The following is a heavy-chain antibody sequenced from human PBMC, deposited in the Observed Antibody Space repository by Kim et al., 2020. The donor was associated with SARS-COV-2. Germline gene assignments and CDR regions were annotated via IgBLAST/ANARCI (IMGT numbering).Heavy chain of an antibody. J-gene: IGHJ6*02. D-gene: IGHD6-6*01. CDR3: ARRGLVGYYYYGMDV. CDR1: GYTFTSYY. CDR2: INPSGGST. Sequence: ASVKVSCKASGYTFTSYYMHWVRQAPGQGLEWMGIINPSGGSTSYAQKFQGRVTMTRDTSTSTVYMELSSLRSEDTAVYYCARRGLVGYYYYGMDVWGQGTTVTVSS. V-gene: IGHV1-46*01.